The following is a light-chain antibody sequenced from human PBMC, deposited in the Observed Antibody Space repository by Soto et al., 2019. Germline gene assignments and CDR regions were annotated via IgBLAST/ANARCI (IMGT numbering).Light chain of an antibody. CDR2: GAS. CDR3: QQYGSSPPYT. CDR1: QSVSSSY. V-gene: IGKV3-20*01. Sequence: EIVXTXXXXTLSLSPGERATLSCRASQSVSSSYLAWYQQKPGQAPRLLIYGASSRATGIPDRFSGSGSGTDFTLTISRLEPEDFAVYYCQQYGSSPPYTFGQGTKLEIK. J-gene: IGKJ2*01.